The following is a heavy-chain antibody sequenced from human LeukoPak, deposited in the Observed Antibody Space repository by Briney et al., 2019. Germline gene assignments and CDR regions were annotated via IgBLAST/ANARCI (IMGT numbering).Heavy chain of an antibody. J-gene: IGHJ3*02. Sequence: SETLSLTCAVYGGSFSGYYWSWIRQPPGKGLEWIGEINHSGGTNYNPSLKSRVTISVDTSKNQFSLKLSSVTAADTAVYYCASPGSGWYADAFDIWGQGTMVTVSS. CDR2: INHSGGT. CDR1: GGSFSGYY. CDR3: ASPGSGWYADAFDI. D-gene: IGHD6-19*01. V-gene: IGHV4-34*01.